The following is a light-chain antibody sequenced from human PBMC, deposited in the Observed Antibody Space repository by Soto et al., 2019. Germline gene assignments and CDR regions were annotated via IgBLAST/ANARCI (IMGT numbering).Light chain of an antibody. CDR3: QQYGSSSLT. Sequence: PGERVTLSCRASQSVSSSYLAWYQQKPGQAPRLLIYGESSRATGIPDRFSGSGSGTDFTLTISRLEPEDFAAYYCQQYGSSSLTFGPGTKVDIK. CDR2: GES. CDR1: QSVSSSY. V-gene: IGKV3-20*01. J-gene: IGKJ3*01.